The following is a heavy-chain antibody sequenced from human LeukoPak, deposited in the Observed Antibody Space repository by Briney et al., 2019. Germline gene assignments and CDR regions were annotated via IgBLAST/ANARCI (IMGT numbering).Heavy chain of an antibody. CDR3: AKDPGLTTVIMYYFAY. Sequence: GGSLRLSCVASGFTFSNYGMHWVRQAPGKGPEWVAVISYDGSNKYYADSVKGRFTISRDNFKNTLYLQMNSLRAEDTAVYYCAKDPGLTTVIMYYFAYWGQGTLVTVSS. J-gene: IGHJ4*02. CDR2: ISYDGSNK. V-gene: IGHV3-30*18. CDR1: GFTFSNYG. D-gene: IGHD4-11*01.